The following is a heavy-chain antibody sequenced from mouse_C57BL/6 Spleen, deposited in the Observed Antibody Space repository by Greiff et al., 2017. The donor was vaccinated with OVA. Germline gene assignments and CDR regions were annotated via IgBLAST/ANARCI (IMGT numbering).Heavy chain of an antibody. J-gene: IGHJ1*03. CDR1: GYTFTSYW. CDR2: IYPSDSET. V-gene: IGHV1-61*01. D-gene: IGHD1-1*01. Sequence: VQLQQPGAELVRPGSSVKLSCKASGYTFTSYWMAWVKQRPGQGLEWIGNIYPSDSETPYNQKFKDKATLTVDKSSSTAYMQLSSLTSEDSAVYYCARARYGSSSPWYFDVWGTGTTVTVSS. CDR3: ARARYGSSSPWYFDV.